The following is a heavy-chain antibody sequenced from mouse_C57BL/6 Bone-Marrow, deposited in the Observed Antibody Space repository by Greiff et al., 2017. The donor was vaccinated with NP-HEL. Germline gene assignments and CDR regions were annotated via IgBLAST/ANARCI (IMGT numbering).Heavy chain of an antibody. V-gene: IGHV1-85*01. CDR2: IYPRDGST. Sequence: VKLMESGPELVKPGASVKLSCKASGYTFTSYDINWVKQRPGQGLEWIGWIYPRDGSTKYNEKFKGKATLTVDTSSSTAYMELHSLTSEDSAVYFCARWGTTVVAYYAMDYWGQGTSVTVSS. CDR1: GYTFTSYD. CDR3: ARWGTTVVAYYAMDY. D-gene: IGHD1-1*01. J-gene: IGHJ4*01.